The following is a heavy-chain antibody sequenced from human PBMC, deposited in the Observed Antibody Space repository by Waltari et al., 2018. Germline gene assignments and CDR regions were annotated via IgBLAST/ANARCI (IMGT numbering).Heavy chain of an antibody. V-gene: IGHV1-8*03. CDR1: GYTFTSYD. J-gene: IGHJ4*02. Sequence: QVQLVPSGAEVKKPGASVKVSCKAAGYTFTSYDRKWVRPATGQGLEWMGWMNPNSGNTGYAQKFQGRVTITRNTSISTAYMELSSLRSEDTAVYYCARGPTDSSGYYYDYWGQGTLVTVSS. D-gene: IGHD3-22*01. CDR2: MNPNSGNT. CDR3: ARGPTDSSGYYYDY.